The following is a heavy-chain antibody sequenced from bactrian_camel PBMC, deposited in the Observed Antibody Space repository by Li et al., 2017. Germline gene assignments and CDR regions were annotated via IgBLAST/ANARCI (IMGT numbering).Heavy chain of an antibody. CDR3: SLGPVNY. Sequence: HVQLVESGGGLVHPGGSLRLSCEGSGFDFSNYSMTWVRQAPGRGLEWVTTIIGDGTNIYYADSVKGRFTISRDNAKNTHYLQMSSLKSEDTAMYYCSLGPVNYWGQGTQVTVS. J-gene: IGHJ4*01. CDR1: GFDFSNYS. CDR2: IIGDGTNI. V-gene: IGHV3S14*01.